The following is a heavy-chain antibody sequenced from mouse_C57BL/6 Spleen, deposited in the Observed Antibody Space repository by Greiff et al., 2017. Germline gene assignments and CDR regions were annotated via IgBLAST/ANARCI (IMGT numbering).Heavy chain of an antibody. D-gene: IGHD2-3*01. CDR3: ARNKDGYYYFDY. J-gene: IGHJ2*01. Sequence: VQVVESGPGLVQPSQSLSITCTVSGFSLTSYGVHWVRQSPGKGLEWLGVIWSGGSTDYNAAFISRLSISKDNSKSQVFFKMNILQADDTAIYYCARNKDGYYYFDYWCQGTTLTVSS. CDR2: IWSGGST. V-gene: IGHV2-2*01. CDR1: GFSLTSYG.